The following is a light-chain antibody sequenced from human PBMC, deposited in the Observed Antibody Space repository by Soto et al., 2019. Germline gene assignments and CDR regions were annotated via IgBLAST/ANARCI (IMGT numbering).Light chain of an antibody. CDR3: QQYDNWPIT. J-gene: IGKJ4*01. Sequence: EIVMTQSPASLSVSPGEGASLSCRSSQSVGSKLAWYQQKPGQAPRLLIYDASTRATGIPARFSGSGSGTDYTLTISSLESEDFVVYYCQQYDNWPITFGGGTKVEIK. CDR2: DAS. CDR1: QSVGSK. V-gene: IGKV3-15*01.